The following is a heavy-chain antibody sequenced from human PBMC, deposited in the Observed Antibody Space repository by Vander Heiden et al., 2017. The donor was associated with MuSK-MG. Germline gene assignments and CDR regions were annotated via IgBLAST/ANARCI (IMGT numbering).Heavy chain of an antibody. Sequence: QVVDSDAGLFQPGVSLRGSCASSGFAFSSYWMHWVRQAPGKGLVWVSRINSDGSSTSYADSVKGRFTISRDNAKNTLYMQMNRLRAEDTAVYYCARALGLWYRSGWYLYWVEGTLVAVCS. CDR2: INSDGSST. CDR1: GFAFSSYW. CDR3: ARALGLWYRSGWYLY. D-gene: IGHD6-19*01. J-gene: IGHJ4*02. V-gene: IGHV3-74*01.